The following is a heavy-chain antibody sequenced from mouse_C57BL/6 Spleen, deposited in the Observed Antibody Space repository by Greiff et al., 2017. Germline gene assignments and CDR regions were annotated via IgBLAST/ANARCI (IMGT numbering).Heavy chain of an antibody. D-gene: IGHD2-5*01. Sequence: QVQLQQSGPELVKPGASVKISCKASGYAFSSSWMNWVKQRPGKGLEWIGRIYPGDGDTNYNGKFKGKATLTADKSSSTAYMQLSSLTSEDSAVVFCAKDDSTAEGGGYWGQGTTLTVSS. CDR3: AKDDSTAEGGGY. V-gene: IGHV1-82*01. J-gene: IGHJ2*01. CDR2: IYPGDGDT. CDR1: GYAFSSSW.